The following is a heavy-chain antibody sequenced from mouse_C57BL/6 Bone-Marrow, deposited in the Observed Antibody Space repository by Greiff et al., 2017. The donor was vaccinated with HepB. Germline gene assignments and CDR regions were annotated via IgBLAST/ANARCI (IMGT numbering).Heavy chain of an antibody. J-gene: IGHJ1*03. Sequence: QVQLQQSGPGLVQPSQSLSITCTVSGFSLTSYGVHWVRQSPGKGLEWLGVIWSGGSTDYNAAFISRLSISKDNSKSQVFFKMNSLQADDTAIYYCARVPYYYGSTRVNWYFDVWGTGTTVTVSS. CDR3: ARVPYYYGSTRVNWYFDV. CDR2: IWSGGST. V-gene: IGHV2-2*01. CDR1: GFSLTSYG. D-gene: IGHD1-1*01.